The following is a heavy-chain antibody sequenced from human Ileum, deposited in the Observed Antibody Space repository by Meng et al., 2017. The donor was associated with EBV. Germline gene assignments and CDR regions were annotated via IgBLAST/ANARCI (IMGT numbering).Heavy chain of an antibody. Sequence: QVQLQESGPGLLKPSETLSLTCTVSGGSVSSAHSFWTWIRQPPGKGLEWIGYMSYSGSTNYSPPLESRVTISVDTSKNQFSLKLSSVTAADTAVYYCAGDPHSGSPHWGQGTLVTVSS. CDR2: MSYSGST. V-gene: IGHV4-61*01. D-gene: IGHD1-26*01. J-gene: IGHJ4*02. CDR1: GGSVSSAHSF. CDR3: AGDPHSGSPH.